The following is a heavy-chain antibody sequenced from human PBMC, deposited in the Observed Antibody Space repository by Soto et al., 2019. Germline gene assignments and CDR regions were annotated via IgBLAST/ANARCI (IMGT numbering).Heavy chain of an antibody. CDR1: GFSLTTRGVG. V-gene: IGHV2-5*02. CDR2: IYWEDDK. D-gene: IGHD3-16*01. CDR3: AHIPNYYQYDWFDP. Sequence: QITLKESGPTLVKPTQTLTLTCTFSGFSLTTRGVGVGWIRQPPGKALECLALIYWEDDKRYSPSLQSRLSIXXXTXXNQVVLTMTNVDPVDTATYYCAHIPNYYQYDWFDPWGQGTLVSVSS. J-gene: IGHJ5*02.